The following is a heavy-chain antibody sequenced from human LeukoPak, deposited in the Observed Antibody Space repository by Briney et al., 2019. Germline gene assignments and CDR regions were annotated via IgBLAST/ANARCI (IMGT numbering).Heavy chain of an antibody. J-gene: IGHJ4*02. D-gene: IGHD3-10*01. CDR3: ARDGGLVRGVIIRGDYFDY. V-gene: IGHV3-48*03. Sequence: PGGSLRLSCAASGFTFSSYDMTWVRQAPGKGLEWVSKITSGRSTIYYADSVKGRFAISRDNAKNSLYLQMNSLRAEDAAVYYCARDGGLVRGVIIRGDYFDYWGQGTLVTVSS. CDR1: GFTFSSYD. CDR2: ITSGRSTI.